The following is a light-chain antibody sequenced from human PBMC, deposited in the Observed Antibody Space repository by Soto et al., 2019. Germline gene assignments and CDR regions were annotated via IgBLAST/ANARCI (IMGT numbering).Light chain of an antibody. Sequence: QSVLTQPASVSGSPGQSITISCTGTSSDVAGYDHVSWYQQHPGNAPKLLIYEVSNRPSGVSNRFSGSKSGNTASLTISGLQAEDEADYYCSSYTSSSTYVFGTGTKVTVL. CDR3: SSYTSSSTYV. CDR1: SSDVAGYDH. CDR2: EVS. V-gene: IGLV2-14*01. J-gene: IGLJ1*01.